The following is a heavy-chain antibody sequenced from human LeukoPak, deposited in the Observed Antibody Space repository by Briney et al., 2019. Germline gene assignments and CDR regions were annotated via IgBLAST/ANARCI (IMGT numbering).Heavy chain of an antibody. CDR2: ISYDGSNK. D-gene: IGHD3-10*01. J-gene: IGHJ4*02. CDR1: GFTFSSYA. Sequence: GGSLRLSCAAPGFTFSSYAMHWVRQAPGKGLEWVAVISYDGSNKYYADSVKGRFTISRDNSKNTLYLQMNSLRAEDTAVYYCARDPSFITMVRGVSFDYWGQGTLVTVSS. CDR3: ARDPSFITMVRGVSFDY. V-gene: IGHV3-30-3*01.